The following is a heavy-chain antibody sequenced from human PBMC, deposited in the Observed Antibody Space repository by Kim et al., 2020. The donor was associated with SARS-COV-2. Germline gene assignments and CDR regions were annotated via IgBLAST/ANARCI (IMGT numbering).Heavy chain of an antibody. CDR3: ARGRYVWGSYRSYFDY. Sequence: SETLSLTCAVSGGSISSSNWWSWVRQPPGKGLEWIGEIYHSGSTNYNPSLKSRVTISVDKSKNQFSLKLSSVTAADTAVYYCARGRYVWGSYRSYFDYWGQGTLVTVSS. D-gene: IGHD3-16*02. J-gene: IGHJ4*02. CDR2: IYHSGST. V-gene: IGHV4-4*02. CDR1: GGSISSSNW.